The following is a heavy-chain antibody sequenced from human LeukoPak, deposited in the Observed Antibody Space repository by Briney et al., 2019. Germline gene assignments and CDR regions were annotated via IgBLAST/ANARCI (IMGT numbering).Heavy chain of an antibody. J-gene: IGHJ4*02. Sequence: GGSLRLSCAASGFTFSSYSMNWVRQAPGKGLEWVSSISSSSSYIYYADSVERRFTISRDNAKNSLYLQMNSLRAEDTAVYYCARSPSTTVTDYWGQGTLVTVSS. CDR3: ARSPSTTVTDY. D-gene: IGHD4-17*01. V-gene: IGHV3-21*01. CDR2: ISSSSSYI. CDR1: GFTFSSYS.